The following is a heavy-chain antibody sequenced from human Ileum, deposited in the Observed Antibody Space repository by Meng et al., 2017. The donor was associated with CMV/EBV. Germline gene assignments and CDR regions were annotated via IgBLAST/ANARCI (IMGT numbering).Heavy chain of an antibody. J-gene: IGHJ5*02. CDR3: ARSVGRYNLFDP. CDR2: IKQDGSEK. Sequence: GESLKISCAASGFTFSTYWMSWVRQAPGKGLEWVANIKQDGSEKYYVDSVKGRFTISRDNPRNTVYLEMNSVRPEDTAVYYCARSVGRYNLFDPWGQGTLVTVSS. V-gene: IGHV3-7*01. CDR1: GFTFSTYW.